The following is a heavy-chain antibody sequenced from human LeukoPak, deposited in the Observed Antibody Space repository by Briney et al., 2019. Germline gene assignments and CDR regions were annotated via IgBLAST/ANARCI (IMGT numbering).Heavy chain of an antibody. D-gene: IGHD3-16*01. CDR1: GFTFSSYG. J-gene: IGHJ3*02. CDR3: AKDRDDYVWGSYLGAFDI. Sequence: GGSLRLSCAASGFTFSSYGMSWVRQAPGKGLEWVSAISGSGGSTYYADSVKGRFTISRDNSKNTLYLQMNSLRAEDTAVFYCAKDRDDYVWGSYLGAFDIWGQGTMVTVSS. V-gene: IGHV3-23*01. CDR2: ISGSGGST.